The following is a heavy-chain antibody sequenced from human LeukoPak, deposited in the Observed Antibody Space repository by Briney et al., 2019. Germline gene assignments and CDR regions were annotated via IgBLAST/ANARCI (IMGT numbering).Heavy chain of an antibody. J-gene: IGHJ3*02. Sequence: SETLSLTCTVSGGSISSSSYYWGWIRQPPGKGLEWIGSIYCSGSTYYNPSLKSRVTISVDTSKNQFSLKLSSVTAADTAVYYCARRPGVLTGYLVAFDIWGQGTMVTVSS. CDR3: ARRPGVLTGYLVAFDI. V-gene: IGHV4-39*01. CDR1: GGSISSSSYY. D-gene: IGHD3-9*01. CDR2: IYCSGST.